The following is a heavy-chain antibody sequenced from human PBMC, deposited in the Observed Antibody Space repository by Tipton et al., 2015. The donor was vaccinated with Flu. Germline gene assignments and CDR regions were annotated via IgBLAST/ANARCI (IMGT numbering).Heavy chain of an antibody. CDR2: IYHNGNI. D-gene: IGHD6-13*01. CDR1: GGSINYNH. V-gene: IGHV4-59*08. CDR3: ARHIYAQLGPPYFDF. J-gene: IGHJ4*02. Sequence: TLSLTCTVSGGSINYNHWSWIRQSPGKGLEWIGYIYHNGNINYNPSLKSRVTISVDTSKNQFYLKLTSLTASDTAVYYCARHIYAQLGPPYFDFWGQGALVTVSS.